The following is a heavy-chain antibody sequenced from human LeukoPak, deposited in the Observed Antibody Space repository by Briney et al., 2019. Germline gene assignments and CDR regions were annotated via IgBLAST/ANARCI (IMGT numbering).Heavy chain of an antibody. Sequence: SVKVSCKASGGTFSSYTISWVRQGPGQGLEWMGRIIPILGIANYAHKFQGRVTVTADKSTSAAYMELSSLRSEDTAVYYCASGGDKGWFDPWGQGTLVTVSS. CDR3: ASGGDKGWFDP. CDR2: IIPILGIA. CDR1: GGTFSSYT. D-gene: IGHD4-17*01. J-gene: IGHJ5*02. V-gene: IGHV1-69*02.